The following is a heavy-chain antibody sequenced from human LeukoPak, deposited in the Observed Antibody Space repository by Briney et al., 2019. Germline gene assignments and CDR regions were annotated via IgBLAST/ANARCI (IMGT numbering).Heavy chain of an antibody. Sequence: SSETLSLTCAVYGGSFSGYYWSWIRQPPGKGLEWIGEINHSGSTNYNPSLKNRVTISVDTSKNQFSLKLSSVTAADTAVYYCARHATVTTSWFDPWGQGTLVTVSS. D-gene: IGHD4-17*01. V-gene: IGHV4-34*01. CDR3: ARHATVTTSWFDP. CDR2: INHSGST. J-gene: IGHJ5*02. CDR1: GGSFSGYY.